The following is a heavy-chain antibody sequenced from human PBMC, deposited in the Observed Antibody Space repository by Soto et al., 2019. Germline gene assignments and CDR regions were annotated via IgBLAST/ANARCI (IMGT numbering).Heavy chain of an antibody. CDR2: IRSKAYGGTT. Sequence: GGSLRLSCTASGFTFGDYAMSWFRQAPGKGLEWVGFIRSKAYGGTTEYAASVKGRFTISRDDSKSIAYLQMNSLKTEDTAVYYCTRVFMVRGGKGIDYWGQGTLVTVSS. D-gene: IGHD3-10*01. J-gene: IGHJ4*02. CDR3: TRVFMVRGGKGIDY. V-gene: IGHV3-49*03. CDR1: GFTFGDYA.